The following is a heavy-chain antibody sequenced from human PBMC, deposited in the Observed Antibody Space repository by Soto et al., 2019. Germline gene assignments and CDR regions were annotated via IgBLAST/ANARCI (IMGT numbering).Heavy chain of an antibody. Sequence: EVQLLESGGGLVQPGGSLRLSCEASGFSFSNYALSWVRQSPGKGLEWVSTFSAGGRAYYADSVKGRFTIAQDTSKNTLHLQASSLRAEDTAVYYCAKESMPEHYGDTLFDYWGQGTRVTVSS. J-gene: IGHJ4*02. V-gene: IGHV3-23*01. CDR3: AKESMPEHYGDTLFDY. CDR2: FSAGGRA. CDR1: GFSFSNYA. D-gene: IGHD4-17*01.